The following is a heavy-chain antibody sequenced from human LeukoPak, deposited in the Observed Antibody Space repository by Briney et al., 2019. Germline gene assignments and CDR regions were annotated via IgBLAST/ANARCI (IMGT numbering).Heavy chain of an antibody. CDR3: ARDWLRTKDIVVVVAATRGISGFDY. D-gene: IGHD2-15*01. J-gene: IGHJ4*02. CDR1: GYTFTSYY. Sequence: ASVKVSCKASGYTFTSYYMHWVRQAPGQGLEWMGIINPSGGSTSYAQKFQGRVTMTRDTSTSTVYMELSSLRSEDTAVYYCARDWLRTKDIVVVVAATRGISGFDYWGQGTLVTVSS. CDR2: INPSGGST. V-gene: IGHV1-46*01.